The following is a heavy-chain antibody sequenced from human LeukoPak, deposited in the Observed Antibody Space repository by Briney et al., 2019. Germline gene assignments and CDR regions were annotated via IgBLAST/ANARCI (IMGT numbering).Heavy chain of an antibody. D-gene: IGHD3-10*01. CDR1: GFNFSSYA. Sequence: GGSLRLSCAASGFNFSSYAMSWVRQAPGKGLEWVSAISGSGGSTYYADSVKGRFTISRDNSKNTLYLQMNSLRAEDTAVYYCAKDWRITMVRGVIITEIAFDIWGQGTMVTVSS. J-gene: IGHJ3*02. CDR2: ISGSGGST. V-gene: IGHV3-23*01. CDR3: AKDWRITMVRGVIITEIAFDI.